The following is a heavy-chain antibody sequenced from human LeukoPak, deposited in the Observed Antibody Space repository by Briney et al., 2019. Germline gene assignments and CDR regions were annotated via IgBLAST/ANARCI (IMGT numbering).Heavy chain of an antibody. D-gene: IGHD5-18*01. CDR2: ITGDGDGT. V-gene: IGHV3-43*02. CDR1: GFIFDDYA. J-gene: IGHJ6*02. CDR3: TKGRVATAGGAKYAMDV. Sequence: PGGSLSLSCAASGFIFDDYAMHWVRQAPGKGLEWVSLITGDGDGTYYEDSVRGRFTISRDNSKNSLYLIMNSLRTEDTALYYCTKGRVATAGGAKYAMDVWGQGTTVTVSS.